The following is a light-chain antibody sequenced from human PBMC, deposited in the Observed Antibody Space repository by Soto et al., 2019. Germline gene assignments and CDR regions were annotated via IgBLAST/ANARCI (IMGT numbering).Light chain of an antibody. J-gene: IGKJ3*01. CDR1: QTVGNN. CDR3: QQYNDWHFT. Sequence: EIVMTQSPATLSVSPGERATLSCRASQTVGNNVAWYQHKPGQPPGLLVYGASTRATGIPARFSGSGSGTEFTLTISSLQSEDSAVYYCQQYNDWHFTFGPGTKVEIK. V-gene: IGKV3-15*01. CDR2: GAS.